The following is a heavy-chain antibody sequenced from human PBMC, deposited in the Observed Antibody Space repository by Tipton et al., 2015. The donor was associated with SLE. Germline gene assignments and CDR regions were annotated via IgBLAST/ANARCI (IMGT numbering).Heavy chain of an antibody. Sequence: TLSLTCTVSGGSISSYYWSWIRQPPGKGLEWIGYIYYSGSTNYNPSLKSRVTISVDTSKNQLSLKLSSVTAADTAVYYCARVGSAVAGPAKSPGCFDYWGQGTLVTVSS. J-gene: IGHJ4*02. V-gene: IGHV4-59*01. CDR3: ARVGSAVAGPAKSPGCFDY. CDR1: GGSISSYY. D-gene: IGHD6-19*01. CDR2: IYYSGST.